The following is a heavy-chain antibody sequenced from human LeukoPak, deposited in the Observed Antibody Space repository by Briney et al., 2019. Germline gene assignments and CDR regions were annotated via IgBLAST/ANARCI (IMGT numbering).Heavy chain of an antibody. V-gene: IGHV1-18*01. D-gene: IGHD6-19*01. Sequence: ASVKVSCKASAYTFVNYYTTWVRQAPGQELEWMGWISGYGQNTNYAQKFQGRVTMTTDTSTTTGYMELRSLTSDDTAVYYCARGGGTGWYPDSWGQGTLVTVSS. CDR3: ARGGGTGWYPDS. CDR1: AYTFVNYY. CDR2: ISGYGQNT. J-gene: IGHJ4*02.